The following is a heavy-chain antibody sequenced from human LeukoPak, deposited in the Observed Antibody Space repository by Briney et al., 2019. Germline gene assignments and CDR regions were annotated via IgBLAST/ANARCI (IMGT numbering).Heavy chain of an antibody. Sequence: PGGSLRLSCAASGFTFSSYGMHWVRQAPGKGLEWVAFIRYDGSNKYYADSVKGRFTISRDNSKNTLYLQMNSLRAEDTAVYYCAGCDYDYGDYGAFDIWGQGTMVTVSS. J-gene: IGHJ3*02. CDR2: IRYDGSNK. CDR3: AGCDYDYGDYGAFDI. V-gene: IGHV3-30*02. CDR1: GFTFSSYG. D-gene: IGHD4-17*01.